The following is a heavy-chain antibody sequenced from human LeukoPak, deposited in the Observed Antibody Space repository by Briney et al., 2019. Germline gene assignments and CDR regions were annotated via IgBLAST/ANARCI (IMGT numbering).Heavy chain of an antibody. Sequence: SVKVSCKASGGTFSSYAISWVLQAPGQELEWMGGIIPIFGTANYAQKFQGRVTITADKSTSTAYMELSSLRSEDTAVYYCARGAHDYGDYGQTTYYYYYYMDVWGKGTTVTVSS. CDR2: IIPIFGTA. D-gene: IGHD4-17*01. CDR3: ARGAHDYGDYGQTTYYYYYYMDV. J-gene: IGHJ6*03. V-gene: IGHV1-69*06. CDR1: GGTFSSYA.